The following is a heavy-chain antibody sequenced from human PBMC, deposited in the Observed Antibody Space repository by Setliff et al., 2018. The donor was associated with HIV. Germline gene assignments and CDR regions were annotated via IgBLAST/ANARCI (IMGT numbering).Heavy chain of an antibody. Sequence: PSETLSLTCTVSGDSISSGSNYWSWVRQPAGKGREWIGRIYTSGPRYNPSLENRVTISVDTSKSQFFLMLSSVTAADTAVYYCARASSDIPGVDSNYFDDWGQGTLVTVSS. CDR3: ARASSDIPGVDSNYFDD. V-gene: IGHV4-61*02. CDR2: IYTSGP. D-gene: IGHD2-2*01. J-gene: IGHJ4*02. CDR1: GDSISSGSNY.